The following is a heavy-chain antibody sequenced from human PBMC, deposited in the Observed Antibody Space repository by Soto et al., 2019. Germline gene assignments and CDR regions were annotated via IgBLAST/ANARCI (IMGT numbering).Heavy chain of an antibody. CDR1: GGTFSSYR. CDR2: IVPIYRTA. CDR3: VRDSGAKLSSS. J-gene: IGHJ4*02. D-gene: IGHD6-13*01. Sequence: SLKVSCKASGGTFSSYRINWVRQAPGQGREWVGRIVPIYRTADYAQKFQGRVTITADESARTSYMELRSLKSQDTAVYYCVRDSGAKLSSSWGQGTLVTVS. V-gene: IGHV1-69*13.